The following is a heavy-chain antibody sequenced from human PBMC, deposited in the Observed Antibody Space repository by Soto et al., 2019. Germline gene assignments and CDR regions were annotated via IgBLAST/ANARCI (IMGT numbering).Heavy chain of an antibody. CDR1: GGTFSSYA. V-gene: IGHV1-69*01. Sequence: QVQLVQSGAEVKKPGSSVKVSCKASGGTFSSYAISWVRQAPGQGLEWMGGIIPIFGTANYAQKFLGRVTITADESTSTEYMELISLRSEDTAVYYCASVVVVAATPTYYYYGMDVWGQGTTVTVSS. J-gene: IGHJ6*02. D-gene: IGHD2-15*01. CDR3: ASVVVVAATPTYYYYGMDV. CDR2: IIPIFGTA.